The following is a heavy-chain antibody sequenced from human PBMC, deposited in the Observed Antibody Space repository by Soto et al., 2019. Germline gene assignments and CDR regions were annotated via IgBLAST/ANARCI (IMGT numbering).Heavy chain of an antibody. D-gene: IGHD3-9*01. CDR3: AGVYDILTGYYRVAWFDP. CDR1: GGSISSYY. Sequence: PSETLSLTCTVSGGSISSYYWSWIRQPPGKGLEWIGYIYYSGSTNYNPSLKSRVTISVDTSKNQFSLKLSSVTAADTAVYYCAGVYDILTGYYRVAWFDPWGQGTLVTVSS. CDR2: IYYSGST. J-gene: IGHJ5*02. V-gene: IGHV4-59*01.